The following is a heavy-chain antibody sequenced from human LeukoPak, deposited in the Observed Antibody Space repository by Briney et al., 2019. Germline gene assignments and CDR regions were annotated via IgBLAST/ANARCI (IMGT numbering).Heavy chain of an antibody. J-gene: IGHJ4*02. CDR3: ARDSAFTLFDY. V-gene: IGHV4-61*01. Sequence: SETLSLTCTVSGGSVSSGSYYWSWIRQPPGKGLVWIGYIYYSGSTNYNPSLKSRVTISVDTSKNQFSLKLSSVTAADTAVYYCARDSAFTLFDYWGQGTLVTVSS. CDR2: IYYSGST. CDR1: GGSVSSGSYY.